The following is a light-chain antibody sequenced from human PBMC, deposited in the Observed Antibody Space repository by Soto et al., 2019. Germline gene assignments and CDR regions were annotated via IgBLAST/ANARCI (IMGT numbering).Light chain of an antibody. V-gene: IGLV2-14*03. Sequence: QSALAQPASESGSPGHSITIICTGTSTDIGANDYVSWYHQHPGSAPKLVIFDVRNRPSGTSSRFSGSKSGNTASLTISGLQTDDEGDYYCAASTETGTLLFGVGTKLTVL. CDR1: STDIGANDY. J-gene: IGLJ2*01. CDR2: DVR. CDR3: AASTETGTLL.